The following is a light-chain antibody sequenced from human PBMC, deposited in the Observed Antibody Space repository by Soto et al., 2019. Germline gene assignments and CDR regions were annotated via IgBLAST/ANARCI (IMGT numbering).Light chain of an antibody. CDR3: QQYGSSPVT. J-gene: IGKJ2*01. CDR1: QSVSSSY. Sequence: EIVLTQSPGTLSLSPGERATLSCRASQSVSSSYLAWYQQKPGQAPRLLIYGASSRATGIPDRFSGSGSGRDFTLTISRLEPEDFAVYYCQQYGSSPVTFGQGTKLEIK. V-gene: IGKV3-20*01. CDR2: GAS.